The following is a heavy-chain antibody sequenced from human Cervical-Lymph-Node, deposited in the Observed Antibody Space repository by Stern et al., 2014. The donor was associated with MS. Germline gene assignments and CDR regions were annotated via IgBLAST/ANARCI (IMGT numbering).Heavy chain of an antibody. V-gene: IGHV1-69*01. CDR3: AREHHGGNFES. Sequence: VQLEASGAEVRQPGSSVKVSCKASGATFSTNAISWLRQAPGQGPEWMGAIVPIFGRANYVQKLQGRVTITADESANTAYMELRSLRSEDTAVYYCAREHHGGNFESWGQGTLVTVSS. CDR2: IVPIFGRA. D-gene: IGHD4-23*01. J-gene: IGHJ4*02. CDR1: GATFSTNA.